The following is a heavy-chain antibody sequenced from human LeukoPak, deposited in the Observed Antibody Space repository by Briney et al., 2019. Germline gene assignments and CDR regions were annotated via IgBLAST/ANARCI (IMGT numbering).Heavy chain of an antibody. D-gene: IGHD1-26*01. Sequence: GGSLRLSCAASGFTFSSYAMHWVRQAPGKGLEWVAVISYDGSNKYYADSVKGRFTVSRDNSKNTLYLQMNSLRAEDTAVYYCARDSGASFDYWGQGTLVTVSS. CDR3: ARDSGASFDY. CDR1: GFTFSSYA. CDR2: ISYDGSNK. V-gene: IGHV3-30-3*01. J-gene: IGHJ4*02.